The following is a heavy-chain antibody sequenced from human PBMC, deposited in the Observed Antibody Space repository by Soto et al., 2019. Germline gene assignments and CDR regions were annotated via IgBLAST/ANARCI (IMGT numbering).Heavy chain of an antibody. CDR2: TIPIFGIK. V-gene: IGHV1-69*01. D-gene: IGHD6-25*01. CDR1: GGTFNTYA. J-gene: IGHJ4*02. CDR3: AKAAGDH. Sequence: QMQLVQPGAEVKERGASVKISCKTSGGTFNTYALTWVRQAPGQGLEWIGGTIPIFGIKNVAQRFQGRVTINADESLTTAYMEMTSLRSDDTAVYYCAKAAGDHWGQGTLVTVSS.